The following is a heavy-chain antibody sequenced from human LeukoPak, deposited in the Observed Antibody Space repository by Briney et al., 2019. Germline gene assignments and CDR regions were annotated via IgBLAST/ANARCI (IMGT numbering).Heavy chain of an antibody. J-gene: IGHJ4*02. D-gene: IGHD3-22*01. CDR2: IYYSGST. Sequence: SETLSLTCTVSGGSISSYYWSWIRQSPGKGLEWIGYIYYSGSTNYDPSLKSRVTISVDTSKNQFSLKLSSVTAADTAVYYCARHYYDSSGSFDYWGQGTLVTVSS. CDR1: GGSISSYY. CDR3: ARHYYDSSGSFDY. V-gene: IGHV4-59*08.